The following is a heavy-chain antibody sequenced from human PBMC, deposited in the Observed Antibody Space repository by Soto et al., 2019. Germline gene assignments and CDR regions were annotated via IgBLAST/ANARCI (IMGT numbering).Heavy chain of an antibody. CDR2: IGSTGIT. CDR1: GLSMNVFS. J-gene: IGHJ4*02. CDR3: AREVVTSKWYFDN. V-gene: IGHV3-30*04. Sequence: PCWSPRLGCRTWGLSMNVFSMHGLRKSPGKGLEWLAVIGSTGITFYADSVKGRFTIFRDNSQDTVLLQMDSLRPDDSGVYFCAREVVTSKWYFDNWGQRIPVSVSS. D-gene: IGHD2-15*01.